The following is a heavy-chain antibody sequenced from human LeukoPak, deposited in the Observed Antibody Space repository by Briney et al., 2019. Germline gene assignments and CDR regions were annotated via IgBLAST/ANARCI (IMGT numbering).Heavy chain of an antibody. CDR3: ATSAYFGASPPTVGMDV. CDR2: MNPNSGNT. V-gene: IGHV1-8*01. CDR1: GYTFTSYD. D-gene: IGHD3-10*01. Sequence: ASVKVSCKASGYTFTSYDINWVRQATGQGLEWMGWMNPNSGNTGCAQKFQGRVTMTRNTSITTAYMELSRLRSDDTAVYYCATSAYFGASPPTVGMDVWGQGTTVTVSS. J-gene: IGHJ6*02.